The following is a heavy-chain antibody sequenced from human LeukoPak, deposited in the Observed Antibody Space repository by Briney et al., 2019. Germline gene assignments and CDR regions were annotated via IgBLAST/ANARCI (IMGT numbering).Heavy chain of an antibody. V-gene: IGHV3-30*18. Sequence: GRSLRLSCAASGFTFSSYGMHWVRQAPGKGLEWVAAISYDGSNKYYADSVKGRFTISRDNSKNTLYLQMNSLRAEDTAVYYCAKDDNQAFDPWGQGTLVTVSS. CDR2: ISYDGSNK. CDR3: AKDDNQAFDP. D-gene: IGHD1-14*01. J-gene: IGHJ5*02. CDR1: GFTFSSYG.